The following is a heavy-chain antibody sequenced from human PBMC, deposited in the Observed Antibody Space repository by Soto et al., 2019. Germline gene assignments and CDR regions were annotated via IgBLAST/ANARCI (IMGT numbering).Heavy chain of an antibody. D-gene: IGHD3-9*01. CDR3: ATALLGLYDILTGHHYFDY. CDR1: GYTLTELS. J-gene: IGHJ4*02. Sequence: GASVKVSCKVSGYTLTELSMHWVRQAPGKGLEWMGGFDPEDGETIYAQKFQGRVTMTEDTSTDTAYMELSSLRSEDTAVYYCATALLGLYDILTGHHYFDYWGQGTLVTVSS. CDR2: FDPEDGET. V-gene: IGHV1-24*01.